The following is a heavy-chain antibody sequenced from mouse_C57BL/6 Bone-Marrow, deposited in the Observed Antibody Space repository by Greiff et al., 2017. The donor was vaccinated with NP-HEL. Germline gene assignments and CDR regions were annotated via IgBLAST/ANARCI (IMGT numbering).Heavy chain of an antibody. CDR1: GFTFSSYA. V-gene: IGHV5-4*01. D-gene: IGHD6-1*01. CDR2: ISDGGSYT. J-gene: IGHJ3*01. Sequence: EVKLVESGGGLVKPGGSLKLSCAASGFTFSSYAMSWVRQTPEKRLEWVATISDGGSYTYYPDNVKGRFTISRDNAKNNLYLQMSHLKSEDTAMYYCARDRPLRTWFAYWGQGTLVTVSA. CDR3: ARDRPLRTWFAY.